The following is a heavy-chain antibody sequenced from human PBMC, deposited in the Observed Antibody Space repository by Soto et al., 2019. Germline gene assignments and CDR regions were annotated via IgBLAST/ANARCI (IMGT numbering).Heavy chain of an antibody. CDR2: ISYDGSNK. J-gene: IGHJ6*02. V-gene: IGHV3-30*14. D-gene: IGHD6-13*01. Sequence: QVQLVESGGGVVQPGRSLRLSCAASGFTFSRYAMHWVRQAPGKGLEWVAVISYDGSNKYYEASVKGRFTISRDNSKNXLXLQMNSLRAEDTAVYYCARGPYSSSWYYYYYYGMDVWGQGTTVTVSS. CDR1: GFTFSRYA. CDR3: ARGPYSSSWYYYYYYGMDV.